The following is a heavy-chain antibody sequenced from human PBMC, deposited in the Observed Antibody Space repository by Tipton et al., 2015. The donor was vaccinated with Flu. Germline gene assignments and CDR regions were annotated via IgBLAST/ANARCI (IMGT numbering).Heavy chain of an antibody. CDR3: VRVSPRRVTAIVVVMLPEGYFDY. V-gene: IGHV4-38-2*01. J-gene: IGHJ4*02. D-gene: IGHD3-22*01. Sequence: TLSLTCDVSGDSIISNFYWAWIRQSPEKGLEWIASILHLGTTFSNLSLRSRVTISLDTSKNQFSLKLTSVTAADTAVYYCVRVSPRRVTAIVVVMLPEGYFDYWGQGTLAIVSS. CDR2: ILHLGTT. CDR1: GDSIISNFY.